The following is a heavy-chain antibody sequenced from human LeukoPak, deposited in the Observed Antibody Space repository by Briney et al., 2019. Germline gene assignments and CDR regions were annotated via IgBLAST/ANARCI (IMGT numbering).Heavy chain of an antibody. V-gene: IGHV3-48*03. CDR1: GFTFSSYE. D-gene: IGHD1-14*01. Sequence: GGSLRLSCAASGFTFSSYEMNWVRQAPGKGLEWVSYISSSGSTIYYADSVKGRFTISRDNAKNSLYLQMNSLRAEDTAVYYCARTHRDAFDIWGQGTMVTVSS. CDR3: ARTHRDAFDI. J-gene: IGHJ3*02. CDR2: ISSSGSTI.